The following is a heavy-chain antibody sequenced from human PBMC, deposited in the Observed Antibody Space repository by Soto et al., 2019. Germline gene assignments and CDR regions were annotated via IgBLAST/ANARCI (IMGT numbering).Heavy chain of an antibody. D-gene: IGHD1-7*01. CDR3: AKALTGTTDY. CDR2: ISYDGSNK. V-gene: IGHV3-30*18. Sequence: GGSLRLSCAASGFTFSSYGMHWFRQAPGKGLEWVAVISYDGSNKYYADSVKGRFTISRDNSKNTLYLQMNSLRAEDTAVYYCAKALTGTTDYWGQGTLVTVSS. CDR1: GFTFSSYG. J-gene: IGHJ4*02.